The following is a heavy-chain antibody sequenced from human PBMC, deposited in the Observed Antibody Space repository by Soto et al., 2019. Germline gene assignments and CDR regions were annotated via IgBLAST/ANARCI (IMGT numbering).Heavy chain of an antibody. J-gene: IGHJ4*02. Sequence: QVQLVESVGGVVQPGGSLRLSCEASGFTFSNYDMHWVRQAPGKGLEWLAVISYYGTIQYYADSVKGPFTISRDNSKNTLYRQMSSLRLDDTAVYFCARSRAASSWNEVDSWGPGTLVTVAS. V-gene: IGHV3-30*03. CDR2: ISYYGTIQ. CDR3: ARSRAASSWNEVDS. D-gene: IGHD6-13*01. CDR1: GFTFSNYD.